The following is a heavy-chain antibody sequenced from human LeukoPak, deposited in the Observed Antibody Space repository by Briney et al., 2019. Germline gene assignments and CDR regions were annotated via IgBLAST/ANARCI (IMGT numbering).Heavy chain of an antibody. Sequence: GGSLRLSCAASGFTFSKSWMSWVRQAPGKGLEWVARINKDGSGTFYVDSVMGRFTISRDNTKSSLYLQVNSLRGEDTAVYYCAKGGRSDFDYWGQGTLVTVSS. V-gene: IGHV3-7*01. CDR2: INKDGSGT. CDR3: AKGGRSDFDY. CDR1: GFTFSKSW. J-gene: IGHJ4*02.